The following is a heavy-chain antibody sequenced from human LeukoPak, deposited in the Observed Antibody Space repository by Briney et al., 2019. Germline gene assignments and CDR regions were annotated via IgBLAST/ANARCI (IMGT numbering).Heavy chain of an antibody. J-gene: IGHJ4*02. CDR2: IYHSGST. CDR1: GGSISSSNW. CDR3: ARARSGLIAVAGYFDY. D-gene: IGHD6-19*01. V-gene: IGHV4-4*02. Sequence: SETLSLTCAVSGGSISSSNWWSWVRQPPGKGLEWIGEIYHSGSTNYNPSLKSRVTISVDKSKNQFSLKLSSVTAADTAVYYCARARSGLIAVAGYFDYWGQGTLVTVSS.